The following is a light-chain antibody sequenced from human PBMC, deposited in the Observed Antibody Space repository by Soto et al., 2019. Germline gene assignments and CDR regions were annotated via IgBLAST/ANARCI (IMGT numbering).Light chain of an antibody. CDR2: EVT. CDR3: CSYGGRVNLV. Sequence: QSALAQPPSASGSPGQSVTISRTGTASDVGGYNYVSWFQHHPGNAPKLIIYEVTKRPSGVPDRFSGSKSGNTASLTVSGLQVEDEAEYYCCSYGGRVNLVFGGGTKVTVL. V-gene: IGLV2-8*01. CDR1: ASDVGGYNY. J-gene: IGLJ2*01.